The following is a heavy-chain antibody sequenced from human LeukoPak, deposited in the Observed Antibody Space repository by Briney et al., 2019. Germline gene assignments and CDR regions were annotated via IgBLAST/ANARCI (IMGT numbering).Heavy chain of an antibody. V-gene: IGHV4-34*01. D-gene: IGHD3-10*01. J-gene: IGHJ4*02. Sequence: SETLSLTCAVYGGSFSGYYWSWIRQPPGKGLEWIGEVNHSGSTNYNPSLKSRVTISVDTSKNQFSLKLSSVTAADTAVYYCARHKGKYYYGSGSKGYYFDYWGQGTLVTVSS. CDR1: GGSFSGYY. CDR3: ARHKGKYYYGSGSKGYYFDY. CDR2: VNHSGST.